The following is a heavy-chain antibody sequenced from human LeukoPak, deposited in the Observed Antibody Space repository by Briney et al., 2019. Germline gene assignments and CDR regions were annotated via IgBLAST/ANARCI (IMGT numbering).Heavy chain of an antibody. V-gene: IGHV3-48*04. D-gene: IGHD1-26*01. CDR2: ISSSSSSI. CDR3: ARRGQNVRGAFDI. Sequence: GGSLRLSCAASGFTFSSYSMNWVRQAPGKGLEWVSYISSSSSSIYYADSVKGRFTISRDNAKNSLYLQMSSLRVEDTAVYYCARRGQNVRGAFDIWGQGTMVTVSS. CDR1: GFTFSSYS. J-gene: IGHJ3*02.